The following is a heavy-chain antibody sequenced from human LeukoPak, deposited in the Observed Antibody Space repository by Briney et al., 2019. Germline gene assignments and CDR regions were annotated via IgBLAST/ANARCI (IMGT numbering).Heavy chain of an antibody. D-gene: IGHD6-13*01. J-gene: IGHJ4*02. CDR3: ARDRLPYSSFDY. Sequence: PGGSLRLSCAASGFTFSSYAMHWVRQAPGKGLEWVAVISYDGSNKYYADSVKGRFTISRDNSKNTLYLQMNSLRAEDTAVYYCARDRLPYSSFDYWGQGTLVTVSS. CDR1: GFTFSSYA. CDR2: ISYDGSNK. V-gene: IGHV3-30-3*01.